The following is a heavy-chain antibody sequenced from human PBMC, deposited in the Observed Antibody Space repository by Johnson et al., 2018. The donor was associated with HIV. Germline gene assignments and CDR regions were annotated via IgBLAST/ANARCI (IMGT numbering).Heavy chain of an antibody. V-gene: IGHV3-13*01. J-gene: IGHJ3*02. D-gene: IGHD2-15*01. CDR1: GFTFSSYD. Sequence: VQLVESGGGLVQPGGSLRLSCAASGFTFSSYDMHWVRQATGKGLEWVSAIGTAGDTYYPGSVKGRFTISRENAKNSLYLQMNSLRAEDTALYYCAKEIFPGVVVVAAFDIWGQGTMVTVSS. CDR3: AKEIFPGVVVVAAFDI. CDR2: IGTAGDT.